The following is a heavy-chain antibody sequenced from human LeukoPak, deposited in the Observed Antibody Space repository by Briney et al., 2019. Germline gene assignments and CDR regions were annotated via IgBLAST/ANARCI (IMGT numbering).Heavy chain of an antibody. CDR2: INPSGGST. D-gene: IGHD3-10*01. CDR3: ARECVDGSGSSLVFDY. V-gene: IGHV1-46*01. J-gene: IGHJ4*02. CDR1: GYTFTSYY. Sequence: ASVKVSCKASGYTFTSYYMHWVRQAPGQGLEWMGIINPSGGSTSYAQKFQGRVTMTRDTSTSTVYMELSSLRSEDTAVYYCARECVDGSGSSLVFDYWGQGTLVTVSS.